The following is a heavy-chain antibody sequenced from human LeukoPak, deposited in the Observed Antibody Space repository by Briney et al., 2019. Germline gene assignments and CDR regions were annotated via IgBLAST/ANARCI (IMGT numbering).Heavy chain of an antibody. Sequence: PGGSLRLSCAASGFTFSDYYMSWVRPAPGKGLEWVSAISGSGGSTYYADSVKGRFTISRDNSKNTLCLQMNSLRAEDTAVYYCAKTSSNYYDSRYLDYWGQGTLVTVSS. V-gene: IGHV3-23*01. D-gene: IGHD3-22*01. CDR3: AKTSSNYYDSRYLDY. J-gene: IGHJ4*02. CDR2: ISGSGGST. CDR1: GFTFSDYY.